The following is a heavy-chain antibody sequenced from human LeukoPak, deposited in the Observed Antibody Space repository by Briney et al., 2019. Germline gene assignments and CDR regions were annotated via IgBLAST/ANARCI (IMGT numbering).Heavy chain of an antibody. CDR2: INHSGST. V-gene: IGHV4-34*01. Sequence: PSETLSLTCTVSGGSISSYYWSWIRQPPGKGLEWIGEINHSGSTNYNPSLKSRVTISVDTSKNQFSLKLSSVTAADTAVYYCAREDYYDSSDMDVWGKGTTVTVSS. CDR3: AREDYYDSSDMDV. D-gene: IGHD3-22*01. J-gene: IGHJ6*03. CDR1: GGSISSYY.